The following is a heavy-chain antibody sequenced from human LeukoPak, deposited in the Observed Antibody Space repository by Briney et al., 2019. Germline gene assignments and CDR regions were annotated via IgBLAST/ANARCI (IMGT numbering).Heavy chain of an antibody. V-gene: IGHV3-23*01. CDR3: AREKGIMVREMALDI. D-gene: IGHD3-10*01. CDR1: GFTFSNYA. Sequence: GGSLRLSCAGSGFTFSNYAMNWVRQAPGKGLEWVSLISTSATSTHYADSVRGRFTISRDDSKSTLYLQMNSLRAEDTAVYYCAREKGIMVREMALDIWGQGTMVTVSS. CDR2: ISTSATST. J-gene: IGHJ3*02.